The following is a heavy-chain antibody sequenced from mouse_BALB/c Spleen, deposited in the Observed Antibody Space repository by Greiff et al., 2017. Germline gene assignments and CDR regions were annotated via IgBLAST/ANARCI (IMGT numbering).Heavy chain of an antibody. V-gene: IGHV5-17*02. CDR2: ISSGSSTI. CDR1: GFTFSSFG. D-gene: IGHD1-1*01. J-gene: IGHJ2*01. Sequence: EVKLVESGGGLVQPGGSRKLSCAASGFTFSSFGMHWVRQAPEKGLEWVAYISSGSSTIYYADTVKGRFTISRDNPKNTLFLQMTSLRSEDTAMYYCARDYYYGSSYYFDYWGQGTTLTVSS. CDR3: ARDYYYGSSYYFDY.